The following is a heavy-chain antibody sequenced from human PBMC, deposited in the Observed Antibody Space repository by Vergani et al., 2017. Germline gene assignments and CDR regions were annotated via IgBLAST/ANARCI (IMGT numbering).Heavy chain of an antibody. CDR1: GFTFSDYG. J-gene: IGHJ6*02. D-gene: IGHD2/OR15-2a*01. Sequence: QVHLVESGGGVVQPGGSLRLSCAASGFTFSDYGVHWVRQAPGKGLEWVAFIRIDGSEQYYADSVKGRFTVSRDNSKYTLYLQIHSLRPEDTAVYFCANSVIAGNVGVAYFGMDVWGRGTTVTVSS. CDR2: IRIDGSEQ. V-gene: IGHV3-30*02. CDR3: ANSVIAGNVGVAYFGMDV.